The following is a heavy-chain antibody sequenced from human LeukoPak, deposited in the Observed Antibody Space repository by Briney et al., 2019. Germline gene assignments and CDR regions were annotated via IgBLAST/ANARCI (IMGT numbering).Heavy chain of an antibody. CDR2: IYTSGST. D-gene: IGHD3-3*01. J-gene: IGHJ5*02. CDR1: GGSISSGSYY. CDR3: ARESGASGDYDFWSGYYNWFDP. V-gene: IGHV4-61*02. Sequence: PSETLSLTCTVSGGSISSGSYYWSWIRQPAGKGLEWIGRIYTSGSTNYNPSLKSRVTISVDTSKNQFSLKPSSVTAADTAVYYCARESGASGDYDFWSGYYNWFDPWGQGTLVTVSS.